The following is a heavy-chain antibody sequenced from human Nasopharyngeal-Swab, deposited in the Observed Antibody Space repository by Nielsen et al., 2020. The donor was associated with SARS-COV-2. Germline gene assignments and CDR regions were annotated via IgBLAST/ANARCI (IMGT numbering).Heavy chain of an antibody. J-gene: IGHJ2*01. D-gene: IGHD4-17*01. CDR1: GGSISSSNW. CDR3: ATSYGDPDWYFDL. Sequence: GSLRLSCAVSGGSISSSNWWSWVRQPPGKGLEWIGEIYHSGSTNYSPSLKSRVTISVDKSKNQFSLKLSSVTAADTAVYYCATSYGDPDWYFDLWGRGTLVTVSS. CDR2: IYHSGST. V-gene: IGHV4-4*02.